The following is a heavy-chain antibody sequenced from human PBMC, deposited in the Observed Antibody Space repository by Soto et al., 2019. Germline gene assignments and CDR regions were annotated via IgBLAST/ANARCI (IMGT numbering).Heavy chain of an antibody. CDR1: GFTFSSYG. CDR2: ISYDGSNK. J-gene: IGHJ5*02. CDR3: AKDFGSGSYYNISWFDP. V-gene: IGHV3-30*18. D-gene: IGHD3-10*01. Sequence: GGSLRLSCAASGFTFSSYGMHWVRQAPGKGLEWVAVISYDGSNKYYADSVKGRFTISRDNSKNTLYLQMNSLRAEDTAVYYCAKDFGSGSYYNISWFDPWGQGTLVTVSS.